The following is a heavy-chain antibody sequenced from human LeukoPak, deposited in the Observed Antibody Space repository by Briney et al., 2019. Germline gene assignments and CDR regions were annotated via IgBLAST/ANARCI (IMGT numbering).Heavy chain of an antibody. CDR3: ARVWSGYHTPSFDY. Sequence: SETLSLTCAVYGGSFSGYYWSWIRQPPGKGPEWIGEINHSGSTNYNPSLKSRVTISVDTSKNQFSLKLSSVTAADTAVYYCARVWSGYHTPSFDYWGQGTLVTVSS. D-gene: IGHD3-3*01. V-gene: IGHV4-34*01. CDR2: INHSGST. J-gene: IGHJ4*02. CDR1: GGSFSGYY.